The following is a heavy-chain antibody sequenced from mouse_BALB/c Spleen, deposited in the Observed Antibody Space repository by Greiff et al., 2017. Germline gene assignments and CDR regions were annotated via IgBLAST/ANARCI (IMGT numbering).Heavy chain of an antibody. CDR3: ARTVVGGDY. Sequence: VQLQQSGAELVRPGTSVKVSCKASGYAFTNYLIEWVKQRPGQGLEWIGVINPGSGGTNYNEKFKGKATLTADKSSSTAYMQLSSLTSDDSAVYFCARTVVGGDYWGQGTTLTVSS. V-gene: IGHV1-54*03. CDR2: INPGSGGT. D-gene: IGHD1-1*01. J-gene: IGHJ2*01. CDR1: GYAFTNYL.